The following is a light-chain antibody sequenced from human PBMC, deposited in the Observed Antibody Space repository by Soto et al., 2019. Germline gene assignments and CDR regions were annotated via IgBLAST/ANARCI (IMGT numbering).Light chain of an antibody. J-gene: IGLJ3*02. CDR2: EGS. CDR1: SSDVGSYNL. CDR3: CSYAGSGTWV. V-gene: IGLV2-23*01. Sequence: QSVLTQPAYVSGSPGQSITISCTGTSSDVGSYNLVSWCQQHPGKAPKLMIYEGSKRPSGVSNRFSGSKSGNTASLTISGLQAEDEADYYFCSYAGSGTWVFGGGTKLTVL.